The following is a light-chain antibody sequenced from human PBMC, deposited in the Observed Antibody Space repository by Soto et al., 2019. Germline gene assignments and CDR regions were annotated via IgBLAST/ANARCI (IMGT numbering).Light chain of an antibody. CDR2: DVS. Sequence: QSALTKPASVSGSPGQSITISCTGTSSDVGGYNYVSWYQQHPGKAPKLMIYDVSNRPSGVFNRFSGSKSGNTASLTISGLQAEDEADYYCSSYTSSSTLVFGGGTKLTVL. J-gene: IGLJ2*01. CDR1: SSDVGGYNY. V-gene: IGLV2-14*01. CDR3: SSYTSSSTLV.